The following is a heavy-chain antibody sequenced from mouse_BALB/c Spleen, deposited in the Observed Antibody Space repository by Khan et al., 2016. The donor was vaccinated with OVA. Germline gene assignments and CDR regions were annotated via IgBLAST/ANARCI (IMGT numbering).Heavy chain of an antibody. V-gene: IGHV3-2*02. Sequence: EVQLQESGPGLVKPSQSLSLTCTVAGYSITSDYAWNWIRQFPGNKLEWMGYISYSGSTGYNPSLKSRISITRDTSKNQFFLQLYSVTTEDTATYYCASELGRYYAMDYWGQGTSVTVSS. CDR1: GYSITSDYA. CDR3: ASELGRYYAMDY. D-gene: IGHD4-1*01. J-gene: IGHJ4*01. CDR2: ISYSGST.